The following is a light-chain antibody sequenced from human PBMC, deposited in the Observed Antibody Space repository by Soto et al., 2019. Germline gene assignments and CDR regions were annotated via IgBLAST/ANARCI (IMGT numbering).Light chain of an antibody. CDR3: QKYNSAPPLT. CDR1: QGISNY. CDR2: AAS. V-gene: IGKV1-27*01. J-gene: IGKJ4*01. Sequence: DIQMIQSPSSLSASVGDRVTITCRASQGISNYLAWYQQKPGKVPKLLIYAASTLQSGVPSRFSGSGSGTDFTLTISSRQPEDVPTYYCQKYNSAPPLTFGGGTKVEIK.